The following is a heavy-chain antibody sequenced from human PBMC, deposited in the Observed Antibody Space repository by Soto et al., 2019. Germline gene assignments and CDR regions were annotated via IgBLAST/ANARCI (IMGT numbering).Heavy chain of an antibody. D-gene: IGHD2-15*01. Sequence: ASVKVSCKASGYTFTGYYMHWVRHAPGQGLEWMGWINPNSGGTNYTQKFQGRVTMTRDTSISTAYMELSRLRSDDTAVYYCASLGRYCSGGSCYLYYYYGMDVWGQGTTVTVSS. V-gene: IGHV1-2*02. J-gene: IGHJ6*02. CDR1: GYTFTGYY. CDR3: ASLGRYCSGGSCYLYYYYGMDV. CDR2: INPNSGGT.